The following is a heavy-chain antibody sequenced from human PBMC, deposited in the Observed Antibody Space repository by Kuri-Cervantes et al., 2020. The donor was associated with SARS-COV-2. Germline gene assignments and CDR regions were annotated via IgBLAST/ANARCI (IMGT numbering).Heavy chain of an antibody. J-gene: IGHJ5*02. CDR3: ANSVDIVAKGSP. CDR2: INPSGGST. D-gene: IGHD5-12*01. CDR1: GYTFTSYY. V-gene: IGHV1-46*01. Sequence: ASVKVSCKASGYTFTSYYMHWVRQAPGQGLEWMGIINPSGGSTSYAQKFQGRVTITADKSTSTAYMELSSLRSEDTAVYYCANSVDIVAKGSPWGQGTLVTVSS.